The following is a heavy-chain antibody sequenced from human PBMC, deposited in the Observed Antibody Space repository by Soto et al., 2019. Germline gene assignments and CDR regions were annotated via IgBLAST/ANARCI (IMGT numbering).Heavy chain of an antibody. D-gene: IGHD3-10*01. CDR2: IYYSGST. CDR3: ARHGYYYGSGSSY. J-gene: IGHJ4*02. Sequence: SETLSLTCTVSGGSISSSSYYCGWIRQPPGKGLEWIGSIYYSGSTYYNPSLKSRVTISVDTSKNQFSLKLSSVTAADTAVYYCARHGYYYGSGSSYWGQGTLVTVSS. V-gene: IGHV4-39*01. CDR1: GGSISSSSYY.